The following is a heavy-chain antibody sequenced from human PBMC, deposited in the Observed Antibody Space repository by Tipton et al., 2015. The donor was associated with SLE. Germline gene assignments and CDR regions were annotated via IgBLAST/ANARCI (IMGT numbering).Heavy chain of an antibody. D-gene: IGHD2-2*01. Sequence: TLSLTCAVYGGSFSGYYWSWIRQPPGKGLEWIDEINHSGSTNYNPSLKSRVTISVDTSKNQFSLKLSSVTAADTAVYYCARRCQYQLLRWGQGTLVTVSS. CDR3: ARRCQYQLLR. CDR2: INHSGST. CDR1: GGSFSGYY. V-gene: IGHV4-34*01. J-gene: IGHJ4*02.